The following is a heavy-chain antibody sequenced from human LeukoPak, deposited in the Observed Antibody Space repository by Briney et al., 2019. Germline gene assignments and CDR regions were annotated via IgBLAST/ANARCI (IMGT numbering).Heavy chain of an antibody. CDR1: GYTFTSYY. D-gene: IGHD5-18*01. J-gene: IGHJ4*02. Sequence: GASVKVSRKASGYTFTSYYMHWVGQAPGQGREWMGIINPNGGSTSYAQKFQGRLTMIRDMSTSTVYMERSSLRSEDTAVYYCARDWSTAMVIAYWGQGTLVTVSS. CDR2: INPNGGST. V-gene: IGHV1-46*01. CDR3: ARDWSTAMVIAY.